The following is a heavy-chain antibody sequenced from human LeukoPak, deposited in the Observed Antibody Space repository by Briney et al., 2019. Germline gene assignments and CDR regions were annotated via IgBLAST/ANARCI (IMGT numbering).Heavy chain of an antibody. CDR3: ARGSGGYDFWSGYYTGWFDP. V-gene: IGHV1-8*01. D-gene: IGHD3-3*01. Sequence: ASVKVSCKASGYTFTSYDLNWVRQATGQGLEWMGWMNPNSGNTGYAQKFQGRVTMTRNTSISTAYMELSSLRSEDTAVYYCARGSGGYDFWSGYYTGWFDPWGQGTLVTVSS. CDR2: MNPNSGNT. CDR1: GYTFTSYD. J-gene: IGHJ5*02.